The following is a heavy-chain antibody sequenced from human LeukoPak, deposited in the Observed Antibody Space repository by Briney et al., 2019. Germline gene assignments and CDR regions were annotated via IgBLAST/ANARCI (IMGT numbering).Heavy chain of an antibody. Sequence: SQTLSLTCTVSGGSISSGDYYWSWIRQPPGKGLEWIGYIYYSGSTYYNPSLKSRLTISVDTSKNQFSLKLSSVTAADTAVYYCARTQVTSYYVFDYWGPGTLVTVSS. D-gene: IGHD1-26*01. CDR1: GGSISSGDYY. CDR2: IYYSGST. J-gene: IGHJ4*02. V-gene: IGHV4-30-4*01. CDR3: ARTQVTSYYVFDY.